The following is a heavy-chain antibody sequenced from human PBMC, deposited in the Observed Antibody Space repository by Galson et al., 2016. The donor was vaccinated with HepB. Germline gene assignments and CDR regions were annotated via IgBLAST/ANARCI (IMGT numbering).Heavy chain of an antibody. Sequence: SVKVSCKASGYTFTSYGISWVRQAPGQGLEWMGWISGDNGNINYAQKLQGRVTMTKDTSTSTAYMELRSLRSDDTAVYYCALGYCSGGSCYRNWFDPWGQGTLVTVSS. D-gene: IGHD2-15*01. J-gene: IGHJ5*02. CDR1: GYTFTSYG. V-gene: IGHV1-18*01. CDR3: ALGYCSGGSCYRNWFDP. CDR2: ISGDNGNI.